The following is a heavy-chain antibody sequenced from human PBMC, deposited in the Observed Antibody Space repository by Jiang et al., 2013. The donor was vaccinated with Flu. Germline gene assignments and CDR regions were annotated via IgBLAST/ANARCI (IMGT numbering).Heavy chain of an antibody. D-gene: IGHD3-10*01. CDR2: INHSGST. CDR3: ARPRSSGDSTYYYYYYGMDV. Sequence: LLKPSETLSLTCAVYGGSFSGYYWSWIRQPPGKGLEWIGEINHSGSTNYNPSLKSRVTISVDTSKNQFSLKLSSVTAADTAVYYCARPRSSGDSTYYYYYYGMDVWGQGTTVTVSS. J-gene: IGHJ6*02. CDR1: GGSFSGYY. V-gene: IGHV4-34*01.